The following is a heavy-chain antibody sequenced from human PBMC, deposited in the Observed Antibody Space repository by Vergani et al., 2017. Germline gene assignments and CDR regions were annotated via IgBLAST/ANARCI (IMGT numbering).Heavy chain of an antibody. CDR3: AKGEGGYWFDP. J-gene: IGHJ5*02. CDR2: ISPNFGTA. Sequence: QVQLVQSGAEVKKPGSSVKVSCKASGGTFSSYAISWVRQAPGEGLEWMGGISPNFGTANYAQKFQGRVTITADKSTSTANMELSSLGFEDTAVYYCAKGEGGYWFDPWGQGTLVTVSS. D-gene: IGHD1-26*01. CDR1: GGTFSSYA. V-gene: IGHV1-69*06.